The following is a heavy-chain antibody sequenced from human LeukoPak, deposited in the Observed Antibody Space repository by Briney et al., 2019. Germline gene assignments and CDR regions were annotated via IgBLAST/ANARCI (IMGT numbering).Heavy chain of an antibody. CDR1: GDSVTNNNFY. D-gene: IGHD2-21*01. Sequence: SETLSLTCTISGDSVTNNNFYWAWIRQPPGKGLEWIGYIYYSGSTNYNPSLKSRVTISVDTSKNQFSLKLSSVTAADTAVYYCACGIGAFDIWGQGTMVTVSS. CDR2: IYYSGST. CDR3: ACGIGAFDI. J-gene: IGHJ3*02. V-gene: IGHV4-61*01.